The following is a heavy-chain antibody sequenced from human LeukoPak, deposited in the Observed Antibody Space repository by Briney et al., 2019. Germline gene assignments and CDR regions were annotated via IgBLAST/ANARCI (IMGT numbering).Heavy chain of an antibody. CDR1: GGTFSSYA. J-gene: IGHJ4*02. CDR3: ASDPTGYSGYDLGY. V-gene: IGHV1-69*06. CDR2: IIPIFGTA. D-gene: IGHD5-12*01. Sequence: EASVKVSCKASGGTFSSYAISWVRQAPGQGLEWMGRIIPIFGTANYAQKFQGRVTITAGKSTSTAYMELSSLRSEDTAVYYCASDPTGYSGYDLGYWGQGTLVTVSS.